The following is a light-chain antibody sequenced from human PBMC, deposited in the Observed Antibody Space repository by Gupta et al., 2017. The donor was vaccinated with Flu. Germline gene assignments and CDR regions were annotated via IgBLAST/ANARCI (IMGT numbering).Light chain of an antibody. Sequence: QSVLTQPPSASGTPGQRVTISCSGSSSNIGSNTVYWYQQFPGTAPKLLIYSDNQRPSGVPDRVSGSKSGTSASLAISGLQSEDEADEYCAAWDDSLKGLFGGGTKLTVL. CDR2: SDN. J-gene: IGLJ3*02. CDR3: AAWDDSLKGL. CDR1: SSNIGSNT. V-gene: IGLV1-44*01.